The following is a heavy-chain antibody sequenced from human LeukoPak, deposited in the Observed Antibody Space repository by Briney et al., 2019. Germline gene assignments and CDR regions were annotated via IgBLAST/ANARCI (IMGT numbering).Heavy chain of an antibody. J-gene: IGHJ4*02. CDR2: ISGSGGST. D-gene: IGHD3-22*01. Sequence: GGSLRLSCAASGFTFSSYAMSWVRQAPGKGLEWVSAISGSGGSTHYADSVKGRFTISRDNSKNTLYLQMNSLRAEDTAVYYCAKYNTYYYDSSGWYFDYWGQGTLVTVSS. CDR1: GFTFSSYA. CDR3: AKYNTYYYDSSGWYFDY. V-gene: IGHV3-23*01.